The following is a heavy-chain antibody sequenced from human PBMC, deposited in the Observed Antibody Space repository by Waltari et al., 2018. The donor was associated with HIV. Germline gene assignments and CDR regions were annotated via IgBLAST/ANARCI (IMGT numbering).Heavy chain of an antibody. J-gene: IGHJ6*02. CDR2: ISSSSSYI. Sequence: EVQLVESGGGLVKPGVSLRLSCAASGFPYSSHSMNWVRQAPGKGLEWVSSISSSSSYIYYADSVKGRFTISRDNAKNSLYLQMNSLRAEDTAVYYCARDISYYYGMDVWGQGTTVTVSS. CDR3: ARDISYYYGMDV. CDR1: GFPYSSHS. D-gene: IGHD3-9*01. V-gene: IGHV3-21*01.